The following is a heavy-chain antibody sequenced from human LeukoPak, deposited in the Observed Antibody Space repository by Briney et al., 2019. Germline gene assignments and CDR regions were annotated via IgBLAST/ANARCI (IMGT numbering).Heavy chain of an antibody. V-gene: IGHV4-59*12. Sequence: SETLSLTCSVSGVSIRSDYWSWIRQPPGKGLEWIGYIHNSGSTNYNPSLSSRVTISVDTSKNQFSLKVTSVTAADTAVYYCAREAPHCSGGNCYAGYYYYYMDVWGTGTTVTVSS. CDR3: AREAPHCSGGNCYAGYYYYYMDV. CDR2: IHNSGST. J-gene: IGHJ6*03. D-gene: IGHD2-15*01. CDR1: GVSIRSDY.